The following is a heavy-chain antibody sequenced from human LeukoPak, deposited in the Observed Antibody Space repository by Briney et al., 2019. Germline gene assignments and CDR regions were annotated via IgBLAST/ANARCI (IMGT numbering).Heavy chain of an antibody. J-gene: IGHJ4*02. CDR3: ARTPLRYYFDY. CDR2: IYYSGST. CDR1: GDSINSNNYY. V-gene: IGHV4-31*03. Sequence: PSETLSLTCTVSGDSINSNNYYWSWIRQHPGKGLEWIGYIYYSGSTYYNPSLKSRVTISVDTSKNQFSLKLSSVTAADTAVYYCARTPLRYYFDYWGQGTLVTVSS.